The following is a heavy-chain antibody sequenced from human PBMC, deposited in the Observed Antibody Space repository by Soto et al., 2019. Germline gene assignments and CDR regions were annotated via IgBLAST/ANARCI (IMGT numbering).Heavy chain of an antibody. CDR1: GYTFVDYA. Sequence: QVQLVQSGAEVKRPGASVKISCRASGYTFVDYALHWVRQAPGQGLEWVGWMNPNTGNIKYSHNFEDRVSITRDRATSTAYMELRGLRSEDTAVYFCTREAIVAENWFDPGGQGTLVTVSS. J-gene: IGHJ5*02. D-gene: IGHD2-21*01. CDR3: TREAIVAENWFDP. V-gene: IGHV1-3*01. CDR2: MNPNTGNI.